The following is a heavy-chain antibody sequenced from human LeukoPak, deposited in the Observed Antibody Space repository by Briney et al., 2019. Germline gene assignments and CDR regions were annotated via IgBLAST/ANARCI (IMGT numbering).Heavy chain of an antibody. J-gene: IGHJ4*02. V-gene: IGHV3-21*01. CDR3: AREGRDYYFDY. Sequence: GGSLRLSCVASGFTFSSYWMTWVRQAPGKGLEWVSSISSSSSYIYYADSVKGRFTISRDNAKNSLYLQMNSLRAEDTAVYYCAREGRDYYFDYWGQGTLVTVPS. CDR2: ISSSSSYI. CDR1: GFTFSSYW.